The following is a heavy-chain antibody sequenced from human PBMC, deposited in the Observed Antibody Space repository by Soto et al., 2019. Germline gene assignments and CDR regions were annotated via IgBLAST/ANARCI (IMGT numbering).Heavy chain of an antibody. D-gene: IGHD3-22*01. Sequence: SETLSLTCTVSGGSISSYYWSWIRQPPGKGLEWIGYIYYESTNYNPSLKSRVIISVDTSRNQFSLRLSSVTAADTAVYYCARAYYDTSGYSLDPWGQGTLVTVSS. CDR1: GGSISSYY. V-gene: IGHV4-59*01. J-gene: IGHJ5*02. CDR3: ARAYYDTSGYSLDP. CDR2: IYYEST.